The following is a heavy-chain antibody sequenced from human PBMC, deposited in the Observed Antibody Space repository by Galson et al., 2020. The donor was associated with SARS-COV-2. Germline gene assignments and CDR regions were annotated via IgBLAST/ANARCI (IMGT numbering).Heavy chain of an antibody. CDR3: ARHPDSSGWSMYFDF. D-gene: IGHD6-19*01. CDR1: GGSISNYY. V-gene: IGHV4-59*08. CDR2: IYYSGST. J-gene: IGHJ4*02. Sequence: ETSETLSLTCTVSGGSISNYYWSWIRQPPGKGLEWIGYIYYSGSTNYNPSLKSRVTISVDTSKKQFSLKLSSVTAADTAVYYCARHPDSSGWSMYFDFWGQGTLVTVSS.